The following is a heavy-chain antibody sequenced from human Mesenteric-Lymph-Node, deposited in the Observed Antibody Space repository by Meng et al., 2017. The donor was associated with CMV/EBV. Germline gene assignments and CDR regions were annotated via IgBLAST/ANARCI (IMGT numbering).Heavy chain of an antibody. D-gene: IGHD2-2*01. V-gene: IGHV4-59*08. J-gene: IGHJ4*02. Sequence: SLPFPVSGRALSICSWRWTRPPPGKGLEWIGYISSSGSTKYNPSLKSRVTISVDTSKNQFSLKLSSVTAADTAIYYCARFTSLGLDYWGQGALVTVSS. CDR3: ARFTSLGLDY. CDR1: GRALSICS. CDR2: ISSSGST.